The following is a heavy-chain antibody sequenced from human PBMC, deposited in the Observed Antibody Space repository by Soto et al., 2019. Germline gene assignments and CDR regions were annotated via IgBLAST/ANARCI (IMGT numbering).Heavy chain of an antibody. V-gene: IGHV2-5*02. Sequence: QITLKESGPTLVKPTQTLTLTCAFSGFSLNTRGVGVGWIRQPPGKALEWLALIYWDNDKRYSPSLKSRLTTTKDTPKHHSVLMITALDPVDPATYYCAPNNYYGSGSVYWGQGTLITVSS. CDR3: APNNYYGSGSVY. CDR1: GFSLNTRGVG. J-gene: IGHJ4*02. D-gene: IGHD3-10*01. CDR2: IYWDNDK.